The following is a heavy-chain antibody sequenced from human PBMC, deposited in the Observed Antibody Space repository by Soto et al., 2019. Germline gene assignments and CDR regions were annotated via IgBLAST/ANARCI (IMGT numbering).Heavy chain of an antibody. V-gene: IGHV4-39*01. J-gene: IGHJ4*02. Sequence: PSETLSLTCTVSGGSLGSSSYYSGWIRQSPGKGLEWIGNIYYSGNTFYNPSLKSRVTISVDTSKNQIYLHLSAVTAADTAIFYCASIAAPGTTHFDFWGQGTLVTVSS. D-gene: IGHD6-13*01. CDR1: GGSLGSSSYY. CDR2: IYYSGNT. CDR3: ASIAAPGTTHFDF.